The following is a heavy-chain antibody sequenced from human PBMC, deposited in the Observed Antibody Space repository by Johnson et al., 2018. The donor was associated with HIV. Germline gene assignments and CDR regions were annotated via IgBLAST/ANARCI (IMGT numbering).Heavy chain of an antibody. Sequence: QVQLVESGGGVVQPGRSLRLSCAASGFTISSYGMHWVRQAPGKGLEWVAVISYGGSNKYYADSVKGRFTVSRDNSKNTLYMQMNSLIAEDTAVYYCAKDPVQGVGLDIWGQGTMVTVSS. CDR1: GFTISSYG. V-gene: IGHV3-30*18. CDR3: AKDPVQGVGLDI. D-gene: IGHD2-8*02. CDR2: ISYGGSNK. J-gene: IGHJ3*02.